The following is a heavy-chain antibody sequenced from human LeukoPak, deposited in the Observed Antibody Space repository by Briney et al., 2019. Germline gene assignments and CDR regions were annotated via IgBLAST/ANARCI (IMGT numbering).Heavy chain of an antibody. CDR1: GGSISSYY. CDR3: ARHGYSNSWFTPRWFDP. Sequence: SETLSLTCTVPGGSISSYYWSWIRQPPGKGLEWIGYIYYSGSTYYNPSLKSRVTISVDTSKNQFPLKLSSVTAADTAVYYCARHGYSNSWFTPRWFDPWGQGTLVTVSS. CDR2: IYYSGST. V-gene: IGHV4-59*08. J-gene: IGHJ5*02. D-gene: IGHD6-13*01.